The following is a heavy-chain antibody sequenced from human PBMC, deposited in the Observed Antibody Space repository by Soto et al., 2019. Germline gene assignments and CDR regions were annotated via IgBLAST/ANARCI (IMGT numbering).Heavy chain of an antibody. CDR3: AKDAYYYDSSGYYYGMDV. CDR1: GFTFSIYS. V-gene: IGHV3-48*02. J-gene: IGHJ6*02. CDR2: ISSSSSTI. D-gene: IGHD3-22*01. Sequence: GGSLRLSCAASGFTFSIYSMNWVRQAPGKGLEWVSYISSSSSTIYYADSVKGRFTISRDNAKNSLYLQMNSLRDEDTAVYYCAKDAYYYDSSGYYYGMDVWGQGTTVTVSS.